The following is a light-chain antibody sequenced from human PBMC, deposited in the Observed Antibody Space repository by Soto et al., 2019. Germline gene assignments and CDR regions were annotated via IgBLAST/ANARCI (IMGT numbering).Light chain of an antibody. CDR1: QSVSSY. CDR3: QKRRTWPPEFT. CDR2: DAS. J-gene: IGKJ3*01. V-gene: IGKV3-11*01. Sequence: EIVLTQSPATLSLSPGERATLSCRASQSVSSYLAWYQQKPGQAPRLLIYDASNRATGIPARFSGSGSGTDFSLTNSSLEPEDFAVYYCQKRRTWPPEFTFGPGNKVDIK.